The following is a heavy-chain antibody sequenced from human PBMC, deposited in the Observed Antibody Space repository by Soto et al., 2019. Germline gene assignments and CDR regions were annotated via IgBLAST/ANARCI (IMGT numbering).Heavy chain of an antibody. V-gene: IGHV1-18*01. CDR2: INTYNGRT. Sequence: QVQLVQSGAEVKNPGASVKVSCKASGYTFTRYGIGWARQAPGQGLEWMGWINTYNGRTNYAQNVQARVTLTTDTSTSTAYMELRSLRSNETTIYYCAMVDVYVTPSPQDVWGQGTTVIVSS. CDR3: AMVDVYVTPSPQDV. J-gene: IGHJ6*02. D-gene: IGHD3-16*01. CDR1: GYTFTRYG.